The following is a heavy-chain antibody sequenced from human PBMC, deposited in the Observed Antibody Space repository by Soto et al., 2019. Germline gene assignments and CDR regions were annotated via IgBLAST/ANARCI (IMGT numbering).Heavy chain of an antibody. CDR1: GGTFSSYA. V-gene: IGHV1-69*01. J-gene: IGHJ3*02. CDR3: ARERGYYCVWGSYRPLDSFDI. D-gene: IGHD3-16*02. CDR2: IIPIFGTA. Sequence: QVQLVQSGAEVKKPGSSVKVSCKASGGTFSSYAISWVRQAPGQGLEWMGGIIPIFGTANYAQKFQGRVTITADESTSTAYMELGSLGYEDTAVYYCARERGYYCVWGSYRPLDSFDIWGQGTMVTVSS.